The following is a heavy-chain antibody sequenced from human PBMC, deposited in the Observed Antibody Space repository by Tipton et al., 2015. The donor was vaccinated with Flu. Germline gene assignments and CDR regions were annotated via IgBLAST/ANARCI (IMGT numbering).Heavy chain of an antibody. J-gene: IGHJ6*02. V-gene: IGHV1-2*02. D-gene: IGHD4-11*01. Sequence: QLVQSGPEVKKPGASVKVSCKASGYTFTGYYMHWVRQAPGQGLEWMGWINPNRGGTNYAQKFQGRVTMTRDTSISTAYMGLSRLRSDDTAVYYCASMTTVTSGDYCGMDVWSQGTTVTVSS. CDR3: ASMTTVTSGDYCGMDV. CDR1: GYTFTGYY. CDR2: INPNRGGT.